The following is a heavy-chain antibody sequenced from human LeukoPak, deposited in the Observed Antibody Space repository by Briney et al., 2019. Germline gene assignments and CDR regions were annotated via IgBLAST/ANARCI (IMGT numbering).Heavy chain of an antibody. Sequence: SETLSLTCTVSGGSISSYYWSWIRQPPGKGLEWIGYIYYSGSTNYNPSLKSRVTISVDTSKNQFSLKLSSVTAADTAVYYCARRVSSQGWFDPWGQGTLVTVSS. J-gene: IGHJ5*02. CDR3: ARRVSSQGWFDP. V-gene: IGHV4-59*12. CDR1: GGSISSYY. CDR2: IYYSGST.